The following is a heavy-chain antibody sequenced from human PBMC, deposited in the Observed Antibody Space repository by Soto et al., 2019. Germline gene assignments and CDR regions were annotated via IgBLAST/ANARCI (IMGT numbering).Heavy chain of an antibody. D-gene: IGHD3-22*01. CDR2: ISYDGSNK. CDR1: GFTFSSYG. Sequence: LILSCAASGFTFSSYGIHRVRHAPGKELEWVAVISYDGSNKYYADSVKGRFTISRDNSKNTLYLQMNSLRAEDTAVYYCAKDLDKYYYDSSDESGIDYWGQGTLVTVSS. CDR3: AKDLDKYYYDSSDESGIDY. J-gene: IGHJ4*02. V-gene: IGHV3-30*18.